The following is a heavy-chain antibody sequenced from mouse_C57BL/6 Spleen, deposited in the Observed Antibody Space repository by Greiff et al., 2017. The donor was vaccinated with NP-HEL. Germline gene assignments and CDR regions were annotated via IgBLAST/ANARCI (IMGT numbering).Heavy chain of an antibody. V-gene: IGHV1-82*01. CDR2: IYPGDGDT. CDR1: GYAFSSSW. Sequence: QVQLQQSGPELVKPGASVKISCKASGYAFSSSWMNWVKQRPGKGLEWIGRIYPGDGDTNYNGKFKGKATLTADKSSSTAYMQLSSLTSEDSAVYFCAREEDYYGGFDYWGQGTTLTVSS. CDR3: AREEDYYGGFDY. J-gene: IGHJ2*01. D-gene: IGHD1-1*01.